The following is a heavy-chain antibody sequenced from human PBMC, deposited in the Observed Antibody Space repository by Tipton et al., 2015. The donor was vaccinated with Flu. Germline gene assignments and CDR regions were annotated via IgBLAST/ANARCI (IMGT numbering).Heavy chain of an antibody. CDR2: IYHSGNT. CDR3: ARGVGF. D-gene: IGHD2-15*01. CDR1: GGSIRSASDY. J-gene: IGHJ4*02. Sequence: GLVKPSETLALTCTASGGSIRSASDYWGWVRQTPGKGLEWIGNIYHSGNTNYNPSLKSRVTISVDTSKNQFSLNLSSVTAADTAVYYCARGVGFWGQGTLVTVSS. V-gene: IGHV4-39*07.